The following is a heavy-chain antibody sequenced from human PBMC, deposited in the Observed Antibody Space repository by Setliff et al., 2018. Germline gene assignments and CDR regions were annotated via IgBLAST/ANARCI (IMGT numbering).Heavy chain of an antibody. Sequence: SETLSLTCRVSGGSISSGNYYWGLIRQPPGKGLEWVATIYYSGSTYPNPSLKSRLIISVDAPDNQFSVKLSSVTAADTALYYCARSPSSGAYWNPRPFYSDYWGQGTLVTVSS. V-gene: IGHV4-39*01. CDR3: ARSPSSGAYWNPRPFYSDY. D-gene: IGHD1-26*01. CDR1: GGSISSGNYY. J-gene: IGHJ4*02. CDR2: IYYSGST.